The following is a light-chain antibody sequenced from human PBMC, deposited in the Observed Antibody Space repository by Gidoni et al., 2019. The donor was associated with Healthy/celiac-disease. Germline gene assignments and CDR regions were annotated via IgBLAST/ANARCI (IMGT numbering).Light chain of an antibody. V-gene: IGKV2-28*01. Sequence: DIVMTQSPLSLPVTPGAPASISCRSSQSLLHSNGYNYLDWYLQKPGQAPQLLIYLGSNRASGVPDRFSGSGAGTDCTLKISRGEAEDVGVYYCMQALQTRLTFGGGTKVEIK. CDR2: LGS. CDR3: MQALQTRLT. CDR1: QSLLHSNGYNY. J-gene: IGKJ4*01.